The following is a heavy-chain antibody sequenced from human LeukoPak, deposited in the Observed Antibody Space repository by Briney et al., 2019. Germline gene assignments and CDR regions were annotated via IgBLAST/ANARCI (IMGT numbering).Heavy chain of an antibody. CDR1: GFTFSSYA. V-gene: IGHV3-30*04. CDR2: ISYDGSNK. Sequence: GGSLRLSCAASGFTFSSYAMHWVRQAPGKGLEWVAVISYDGSNKYYADSVKGRFTISRDNSKNTLYLQMNSLRAEDTAVYYCATLYQLPRSYSQSYGDYQFDYWGQGTLVTVSS. D-gene: IGHD4-17*01. J-gene: IGHJ4*02. CDR3: ATLYQLPRSYSQSYGDYQFDY.